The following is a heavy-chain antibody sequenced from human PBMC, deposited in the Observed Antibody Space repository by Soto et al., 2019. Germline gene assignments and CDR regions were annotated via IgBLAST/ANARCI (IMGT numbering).Heavy chain of an antibody. CDR3: ARDRVVAAFYYGMDV. J-gene: IGHJ6*02. CDR2: INPSGGST. D-gene: IGHD2-15*01. Sequence: PVKACCEASGYGFASNYMHWARQETEQGLEWMGIINPSGGSTSYAQKFQGRVTMTRDTSTSTVYMELSSLRSEDTAVYYCARDRVVAAFYYGMDVWGQGTTVTVSS. V-gene: IGHV1-46*01. CDR1: GYGFASNY.